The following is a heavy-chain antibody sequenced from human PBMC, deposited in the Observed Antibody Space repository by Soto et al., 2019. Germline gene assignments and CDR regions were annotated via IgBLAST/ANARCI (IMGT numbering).Heavy chain of an antibody. J-gene: IGHJ6*02. Sequence: SVKVPCKASGYTFTCYYMPWVRQAPVQGLEWMGWINPNSGGTNYAQKFQGWVTMTRDTSISTAYMELSRLRSDDTAVYYCARDRLGTRKYSSRWYYYYGMDVWR. V-gene: IGHV1-2*04. CDR2: INPNSGGT. CDR3: ARDRLGTRKYSSRWYYYYGMDV. D-gene: IGHD6-13*01. CDR1: GYTFTCYY.